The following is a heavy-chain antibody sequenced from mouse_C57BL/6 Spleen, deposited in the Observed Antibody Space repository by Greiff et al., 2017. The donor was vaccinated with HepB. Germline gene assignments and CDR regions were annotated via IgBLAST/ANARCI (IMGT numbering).Heavy chain of an antibody. D-gene: IGHD2-5*01. V-gene: IGHV1-69*01. CDR3: ARMFSYSNYVGYFDY. Sequence: QVQLQQPGAELVMPGASVKLSCKASGYTFTSYWMHWVKQRPGQGLEWIGEIDPSDSYTNYNQKFKGKSTLTVDKSSSTAYMQLSSLTSEDSAVYYCARMFSYSNYVGYFDYWGQGTTLTVSS. CDR1: GYTFTSYW. CDR2: IDPSDSYT. J-gene: IGHJ2*01.